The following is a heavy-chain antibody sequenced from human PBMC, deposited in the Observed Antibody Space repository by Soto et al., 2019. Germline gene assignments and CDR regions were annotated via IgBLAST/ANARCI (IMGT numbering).Heavy chain of an antibody. Sequence: SETLSLTCIVSGESISSSSYYWGWVRQPPGKGLEWIGSIYYSGRTYYNPSFKSRVTISIDTSKNQFSLKLSSVTATDTAVYYCARQRTTVVTQAYFDHWGQGALVTVSS. CDR3: ARQRTTVVTQAYFDH. CDR1: GESISSSSYY. V-gene: IGHV4-39*01. D-gene: IGHD2-21*02. J-gene: IGHJ4*02. CDR2: IYYSGRT.